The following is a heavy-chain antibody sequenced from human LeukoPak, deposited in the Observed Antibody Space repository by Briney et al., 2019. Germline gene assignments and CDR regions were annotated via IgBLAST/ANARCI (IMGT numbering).Heavy chain of an antibody. V-gene: IGHV5-51*01. CDR1: GYSFTSYW. CDR2: IYPGDSDT. D-gene: IGHD1-26*01. J-gene: IGHJ4*02. CDR3: ARLGSGSYYSLSDFDY. Sequence: GESLKISCKGSGYSFTSYWIGWVRQMPGKGQEWMGIIYPGDSDTRYSPSFQGQVTISADKSISTAYLQWSSLKASDTAMYYCARLGSGSYYSLSDFDYWGQGTLVTVSS.